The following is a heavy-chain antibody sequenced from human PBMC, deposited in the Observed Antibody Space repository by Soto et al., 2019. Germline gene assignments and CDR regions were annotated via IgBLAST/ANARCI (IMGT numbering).Heavy chain of an antibody. Sequence: EVQLVESGGGLVHPGGSLRLSCAASGFTVSNLYMTWVRQAPGKGLQWVAVISSGGSTYYADSVQGRFTISRDHSKNRLCLERHSLRAEETALYYCARATLGGAYAFLRGGQGTLVTVSS. CDR2: ISSGGST. CDR3: ARATLGGAYAFLR. D-gene: IGHD3-3*01. J-gene: IGHJ4*02. V-gene: IGHV3-66*01. CDR1: GFTVSNLY.